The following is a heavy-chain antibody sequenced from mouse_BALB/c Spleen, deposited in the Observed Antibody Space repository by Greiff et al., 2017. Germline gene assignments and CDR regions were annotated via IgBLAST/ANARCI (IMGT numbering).Heavy chain of an antibody. V-gene: IGHV5-15*02. J-gene: IGHJ3*01. CDR1: GFTFSDYG. CDR2: ISNLAYSI. Sequence: EVNVVESGGGLVQPGGSRKLSCAASGFTFSDYGMAWVRQAPGKGPEWVAFISNLAYSIYYANTVTGRFTIYRENAKNTLYLEMSSLRSEDTAMYYCARDDYDGRLADWGQGTLVTVSA. D-gene: IGHD2-4*01. CDR3: ARDDYDGRLAD.